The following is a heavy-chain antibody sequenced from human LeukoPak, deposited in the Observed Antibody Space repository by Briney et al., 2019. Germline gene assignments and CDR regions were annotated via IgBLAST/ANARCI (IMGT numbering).Heavy chain of an antibody. D-gene: IGHD3-3*01. Sequence: PSETLSLTCTVSGGSISSSSYYWGWIRQPPGKGLEWIGSIYYSGSTYYNPSLKSRVTISVDTSKNQFSLKLSSVTAADTAVYYCARHPLEYYDFWSGYTPLDYWGQGTLVTVPS. V-gene: IGHV4-39*01. J-gene: IGHJ4*02. CDR1: GGSISSSSYY. CDR3: ARHPLEYYDFWSGYTPLDY. CDR2: IYYSGST.